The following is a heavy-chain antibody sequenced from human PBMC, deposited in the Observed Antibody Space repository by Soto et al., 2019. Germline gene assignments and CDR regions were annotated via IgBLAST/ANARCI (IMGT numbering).Heavy chain of an antibody. CDR3: ARGVASSD. J-gene: IGHJ4*02. Sequence: QVQLVQSEAEVKKPGSSVKVSCKSSGLTFRSDSISWVRQAPGQGLEWMGGIIPISRTPTYAQKFQGRVTISADESTRTAYMEVTSLTFEDTAVYYCARGVASSDWGQGTLVIVSS. V-gene: IGHV1-69*01. D-gene: IGHD5-12*01. CDR1: GLTFRSDS. CDR2: IIPISRTP.